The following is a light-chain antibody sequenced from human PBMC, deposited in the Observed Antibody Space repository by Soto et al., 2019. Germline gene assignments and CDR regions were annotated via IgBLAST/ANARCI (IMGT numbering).Light chain of an antibody. Sequence: QSVLTPPASVSGSPGQSITISCTGTSRDVGGYNYVSWYQQHPGKGAKLMIFEVSYRPSGGANLFSGFKAGNAASLTITGLQAEDEADYYCSSFTTTTWVFGGGTKVTVL. CDR1: SRDVGGYNY. J-gene: IGLJ3*02. V-gene: IGLV2-14*01. CDR3: SSFTTTTWV. CDR2: EVS.